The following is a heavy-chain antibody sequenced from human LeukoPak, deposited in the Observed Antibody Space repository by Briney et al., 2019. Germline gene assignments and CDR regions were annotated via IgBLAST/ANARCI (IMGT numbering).Heavy chain of an antibody. CDR2: IYYSGYT. CDR3: ARHYFYGSGSTYYYYFMDV. D-gene: IGHD3-10*01. Sequence: SETLSLTCTVSGGSISSSSYYWGCIRQPPGKGLEWIGSIYYSGYTYYNPSLKSGDTISVDTSKNQFSLKLSSVTAADTAVYYCARHYFYGSGSTYYYYFMDVWGKGTTVTISS. V-gene: IGHV4-39*01. J-gene: IGHJ6*03. CDR1: GGSISSSSYY.